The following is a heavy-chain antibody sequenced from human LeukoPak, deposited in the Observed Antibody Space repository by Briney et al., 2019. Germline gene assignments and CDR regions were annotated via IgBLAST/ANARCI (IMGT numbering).Heavy chain of an antibody. Sequence: ASVKVSCKASGYTFTSYDINWVRQATGQGLEWMGWMNPNSGNTGYAQKFQGRVTMTRDTSISTAYMELSRLRSDDTAVYYCARVLRYFDWPSSPPGYYYMDVWGKGTTVTVSS. D-gene: IGHD3-9*01. V-gene: IGHV1-8*01. CDR1: GYTFTSYD. J-gene: IGHJ6*03. CDR3: ARVLRYFDWPSSPPGYYYMDV. CDR2: MNPNSGNT.